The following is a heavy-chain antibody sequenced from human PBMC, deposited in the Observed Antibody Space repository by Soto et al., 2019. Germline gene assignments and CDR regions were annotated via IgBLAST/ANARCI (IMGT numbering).Heavy chain of an antibody. Sequence: PGGSLRLSCAASGFTFSSFEMNWVRQAPDKGLEWASYISPSNSTIYYADSVKGRFAISRDNAKNSLDLQMNGLRDDDTAVYYCARVGRGFCSSTRCYTDGFDLWGQGKMVT. CDR2: ISPSNSTI. CDR3: ARVGRGFCSSTRCYTDGFDL. J-gene: IGHJ3*01. V-gene: IGHV3-48*03. CDR1: GFTFSSFE. D-gene: IGHD2-2*01.